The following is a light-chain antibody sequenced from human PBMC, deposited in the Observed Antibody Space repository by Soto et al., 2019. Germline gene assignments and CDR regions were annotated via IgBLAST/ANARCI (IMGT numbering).Light chain of an antibody. CDR1: SSNIGSHT. CDR2: SNN. J-gene: IGLJ1*01. CDR3: AAWDDSLNGYV. Sequence: VLTQPPSASGTPGQRVTISCSGSSSNIGSHTVNWYQQLPGTAPKLLIYSNNQRPSGVPDRFSGSKSGTSASLAISGLQSEDEADYYCAAWDDSLNGYVFGTGTKVTVL. V-gene: IGLV1-44*01.